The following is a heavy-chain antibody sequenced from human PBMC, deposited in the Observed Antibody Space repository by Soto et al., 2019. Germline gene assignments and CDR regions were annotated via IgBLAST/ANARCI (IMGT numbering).Heavy chain of an antibody. V-gene: IGHV1-69*13. CDR1: GGTFSSYA. CDR3: ARDLVATIHYYYGMDV. CDR2: IIPIFGTA. D-gene: IGHD5-12*01. Sequence: SVKVSCKASGGTFSSYAISWVRQAPGRGLEWMGGIIPIFGTANYAQKFQGRVTITADESTSTAYMELSSLRSEDTAVYYCARDLVATIHYYYGMDVWGQGTTVTVSS. J-gene: IGHJ6*02.